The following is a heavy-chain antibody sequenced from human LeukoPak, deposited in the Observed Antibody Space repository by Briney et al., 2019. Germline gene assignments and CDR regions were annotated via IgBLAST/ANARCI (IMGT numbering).Heavy chain of an antibody. CDR3: TVPIRVVAPPHFDY. CDR1: GFTFGEYG. J-gene: IGHJ4*02. V-gene: IGHV3-49*04. Sequence: GSLRLSCTASGFTFGEYGMSWVRQAPGKGLEWIGFIRSKGHGGTTEYAASVKGRFTISRHDSKRPASLHLNSLKPEDTAVYYCTVPIRVVAPPHFDYWGQGTLVTVSS. CDR2: IRSKGHGGTT. D-gene: IGHD2-15*01.